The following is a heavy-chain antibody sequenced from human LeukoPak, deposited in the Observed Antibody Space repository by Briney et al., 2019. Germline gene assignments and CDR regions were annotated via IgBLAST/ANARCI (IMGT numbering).Heavy chain of an antibody. CDR1: GFTLSSYG. CDR3: AKLGKSGSSYYFDY. CDR2: ISGSGGSP. V-gene: IGHV3-23*01. J-gene: IGHJ4*02. D-gene: IGHD1-26*01. Sequence: HPGGSLRLSCAASGFTLSSYGMSWVRQAPGQGLKWVSAISGSGGSPYYADSVKGRFTISRDNSKNTLYLQTNSLRAEDTAVYYCAKLGKSGSSYYFDYWGQGTLVTVSS.